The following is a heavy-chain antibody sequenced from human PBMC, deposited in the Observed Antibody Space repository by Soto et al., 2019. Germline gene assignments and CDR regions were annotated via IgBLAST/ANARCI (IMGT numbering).Heavy chain of an antibody. J-gene: IGHJ4*02. D-gene: IGHD2-21*02. CDR1: GYSFTSYW. CDR2: IYPGDSDT. CDR3: ARHRAYCDGDCPLDY. Sequence: GESLKISCKGSGYSFTSYWIGWVRQMPGKGLEWMGIIYPGDSDTRYSPSFQGQVTISADKSISTAYLQWSSLKASGTAMYYCARHRAYCDGDCPLDYWGQGTLVTVSS. V-gene: IGHV5-51*01.